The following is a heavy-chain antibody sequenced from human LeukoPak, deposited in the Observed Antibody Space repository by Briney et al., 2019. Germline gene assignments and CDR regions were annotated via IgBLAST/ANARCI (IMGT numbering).Heavy chain of an antibody. Sequence: PGGSLRLSCEAAGFTFSMYWMHWVRQAPGKGPVWVSRIKSDGKTNYADSVKGRFTISRDNAKNTVSLQMNSLRADDTGVYYCARAPSEVGGYYPEYFRHWGQGTLVTVSS. CDR1: GFTFSMYW. CDR3: ARAPSEVGGYYPEYFRH. D-gene: IGHD3-3*01. CDR2: IKSDGKT. J-gene: IGHJ1*01. V-gene: IGHV3-74*01.